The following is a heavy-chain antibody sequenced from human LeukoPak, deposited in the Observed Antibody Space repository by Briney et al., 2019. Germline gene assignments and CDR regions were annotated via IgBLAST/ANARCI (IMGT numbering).Heavy chain of an antibody. D-gene: IGHD6-19*01. CDR3: ARRIAVTGSFDF. CDR1: GYSLSGGYY. V-gene: IGHV4-38-2*02. Sequence: PSQTLSLTCSASGYSLSGGYYWSWIRRPPGKGLEWIGSIYHSGSTYYNPPLKSRVTISKDRSKNQFSLTLSSVTAADTALYYCARRIAVTGSFDFWGEGTLVTVPS. CDR2: IYHSGST. J-gene: IGHJ4*02.